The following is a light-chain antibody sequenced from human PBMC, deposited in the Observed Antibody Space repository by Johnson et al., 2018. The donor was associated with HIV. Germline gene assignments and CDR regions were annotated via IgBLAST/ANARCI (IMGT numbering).Light chain of an antibody. V-gene: IGLV1-51*01. J-gene: IGLJ1*01. CDR3: GTWDSSLTLYV. Sequence: QSVLTQPPSVSAAPGQMVSISCSGSSSNIGKNYVSWYQQFPGTAPKLLIYDNDKRPSGIPDRFSASKSGSSATLGITGLQTGDEADYYCGTWDSSLTLYVFGTGTKVTVL. CDR1: SSNIGKNY. CDR2: DND.